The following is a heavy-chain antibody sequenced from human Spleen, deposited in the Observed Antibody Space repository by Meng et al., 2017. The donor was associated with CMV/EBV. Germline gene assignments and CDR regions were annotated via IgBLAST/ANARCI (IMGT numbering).Heavy chain of an antibody. J-gene: IGHJ4*02. CDR2: INPNSGGT. Sequence: ASVKVSCKASGYTFTGYYMHWVRQAPGQGLEWMGWINPNSGGTNYAQKFQGRVTMTRDTSISTAYMELSRLRSDDTPVYYCATLDCSSTSCYSGYLGQGTLVTVSS. V-gene: IGHV1-2*02. CDR3: ATLDCSSTSCYSGY. D-gene: IGHD2-2*01. CDR1: GYTFTGYY.